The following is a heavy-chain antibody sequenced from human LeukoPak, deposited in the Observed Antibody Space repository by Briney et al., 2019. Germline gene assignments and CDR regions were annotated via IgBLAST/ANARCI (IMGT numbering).Heavy chain of an antibody. CDR2: IKQDGSEK. CDR1: GFTFSSYW. V-gene: IGHV3-7*03. Sequence: GGSLRLSCAASGFTFSSYWMSWVRQAPGKGLEWVANIKQDGSEKYYVDSMKGRFTISRDNAKNSLYLQMNSLRAEDTAVYYCARRGVAGTGIPNFDYWGQGTLVTVSS. D-gene: IGHD6-19*01. CDR3: ARRGVAGTGIPNFDY. J-gene: IGHJ4*02.